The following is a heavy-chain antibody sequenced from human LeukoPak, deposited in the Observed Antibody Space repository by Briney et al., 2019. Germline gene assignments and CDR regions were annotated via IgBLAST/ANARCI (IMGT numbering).Heavy chain of an antibody. J-gene: IGHJ4*02. CDR3: ARDAATTRYSGSYYYGY. V-gene: IGHV1-3*01. D-gene: IGHD1-26*01. CDR1: GYTFTSYG. Sequence: GASVKVSCKASGYTFTSYGISWVRQAPGQRLEWMGWINAGNGNTKYSQKFQGRVTITRDTSASTAYMELSSLRSEDTAVYYCARDAATTRYSGSYYYGYWGQGTLVTVSS. CDR2: INAGNGNT.